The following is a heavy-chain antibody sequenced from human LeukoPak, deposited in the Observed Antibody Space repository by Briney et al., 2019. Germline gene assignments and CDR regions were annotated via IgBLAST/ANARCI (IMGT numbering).Heavy chain of an antibody. D-gene: IGHD2-2*01. CDR3: ARGQFVVVPAASFPFDY. J-gene: IGHJ4*02. V-gene: IGHV1-8*01. CDR2: MNPNSGNT. Sequence: ASVKVSCKASGYTFTSYDINWVRQAPGQGLEWMGWMNPNSGNTGYAQKFQGRVTMTRNTSISTAYMELSSLRSEDTAVYYCARGQFVVVPAASFPFDYWGQGTLVTVSS. CDR1: GYTFTSYD.